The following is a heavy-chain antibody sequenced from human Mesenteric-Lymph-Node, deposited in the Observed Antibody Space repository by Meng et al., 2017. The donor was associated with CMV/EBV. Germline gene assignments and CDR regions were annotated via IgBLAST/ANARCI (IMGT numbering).Heavy chain of an antibody. V-gene: IGHV2-5*01. CDR2: IYWNDDK. D-gene: IGHD2-2*02. CDR1: GFSLRTDEVG. Sequence: SGPTLVKPTQTLTLTCTFSGFSLRTDEVGVAWFRQPPGKALEWLGVIYWNDDKRYSPSLKSRLTITKDASGSQVVLTMTKMEPVDTATYFCAHRLCSSDSCYSEWFDSWGQGALVTVSS. J-gene: IGHJ5*01. CDR3: AHRLCSSDSCYSEWFDS.